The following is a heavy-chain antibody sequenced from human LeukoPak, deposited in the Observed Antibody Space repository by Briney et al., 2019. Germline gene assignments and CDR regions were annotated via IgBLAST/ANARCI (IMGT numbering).Heavy chain of an antibody. V-gene: IGHV3-7*01. D-gene: IGHD3-22*01. CDR1: GFTFSSYW. J-gene: IGHJ3*02. CDR2: IKQDGSEK. Sequence: GGSLRLSCAASGFTFSSYWMSWARQAPGKGLEWVANIKQDGSEKYYVDSVKGRFTISRDNAKNSLYLQMNSLRAEDTAVYYCATDMASGYYGYDAFDIWGQGTMVTVSS. CDR3: ATDMASGYYGYDAFDI.